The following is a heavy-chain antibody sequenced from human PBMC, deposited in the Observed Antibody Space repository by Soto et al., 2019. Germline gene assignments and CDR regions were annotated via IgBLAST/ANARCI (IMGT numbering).Heavy chain of an antibody. CDR3: ARGGYCNSTSCYRYGMDV. CDR2: MSYDGTNE. D-gene: IGHD2-2*03. Sequence: GGSLRLSCAASGFTFSSFAMHWVRQAPGKGLEWVAVMSYDGTNEYYAESVKGRFTISRDSSKNTLNLQMNSLRAEDTAVYYCARGGYCNSTSCYRYGMDVWGQGTTVTVSS. CDR1: GFTFSSFA. J-gene: IGHJ6*02. V-gene: IGHV3-30-3*01.